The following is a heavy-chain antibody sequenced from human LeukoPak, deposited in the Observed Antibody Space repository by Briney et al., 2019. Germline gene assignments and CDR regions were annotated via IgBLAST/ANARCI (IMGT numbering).Heavy chain of an antibody. J-gene: IGHJ4*02. CDR2: IYYIGNT. D-gene: IGHD6-13*01. CDR1: GFTFDDYA. V-gene: IGHV4-59*01. CDR3: ARGVYIAAAQYGY. Sequence: GSLRLSCAASGFTFDDYAMHWIRQPPGKGLEWIGNIYYIGNTWYNPSLKSRVTMSVDTSKNQFSLKLSSVTAADTAVYYCARGVYIAAAQYGYWGQGTLVTVSS.